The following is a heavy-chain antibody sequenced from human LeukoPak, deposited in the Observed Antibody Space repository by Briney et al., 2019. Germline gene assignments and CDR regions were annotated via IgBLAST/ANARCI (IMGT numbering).Heavy chain of an antibody. D-gene: IGHD3-10*01. J-gene: IGHJ5*02. V-gene: IGHV4-39*07. CDR1: GGSITSSSYY. CDR2: INHSGST. Sequence: PSETLSLTCTVSGGSITSSSYYWGWIRQPPGKGLEWIGEINHSGSTNYNPSLKSRVTISVDTSKNQFSLKLSSVTAADTAVYYCARGGYYAQFDPWGQGTLVTVSS. CDR3: ARGGYYAQFDP.